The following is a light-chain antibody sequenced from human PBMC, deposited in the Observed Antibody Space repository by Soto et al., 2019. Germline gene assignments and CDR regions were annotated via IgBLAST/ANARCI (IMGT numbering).Light chain of an antibody. V-gene: IGKV1-39*01. CDR3: QQSYSTPYT. Sequence: DIQMTQSPSSLSASVGDRVTITCRASQSISNYLNWYQQKPGKAPKLLIYAASSLQSGVPLRFSGSGSGTDFALTINSLQPEDLATYYCQQSYSTPYTFGQGTKVEIK. CDR1: QSISNY. J-gene: IGKJ2*01. CDR2: AAS.